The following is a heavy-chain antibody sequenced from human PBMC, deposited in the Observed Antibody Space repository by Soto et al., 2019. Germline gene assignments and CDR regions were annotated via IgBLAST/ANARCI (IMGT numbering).Heavy chain of an antibody. CDR2: INAANGNT. D-gene: IGHD2-15*01. V-gene: IGHV1-3*01. J-gene: IGHJ5*02. Sequence: QVQLVQSGAEVKNPGASVKLSSKASGYYFAPYTIHWVRQAPGQSFEWMGWINAANGNTKYSQNFQGRVTFTRDASASTTYMEVTSLRSADTALYYCARDLYCSGGSCKPTWGPGTLVTVSS. CDR1: GYYFAPYT. CDR3: ARDLYCSGGSCKPT.